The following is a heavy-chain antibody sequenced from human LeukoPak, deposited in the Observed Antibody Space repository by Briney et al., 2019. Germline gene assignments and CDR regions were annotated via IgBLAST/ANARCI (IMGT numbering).Heavy chain of an antibody. Sequence: ASVKVFCKASGYAFTRYDINWVGQATGQGLEWMGCMNPNSGSTDYAQKFQGRVTMPRNPPIRTPYMELSSLRSEHTAVYYCARVSRYYHDSSAERWRQGPLVTVPS. V-gene: IGHV1-8*01. CDR1: GYAFTRYD. D-gene: IGHD3-22*01. J-gene: IGHJ4*02. CDR2: MNPNSGST. CDR3: ARVSRYYHDSSAER.